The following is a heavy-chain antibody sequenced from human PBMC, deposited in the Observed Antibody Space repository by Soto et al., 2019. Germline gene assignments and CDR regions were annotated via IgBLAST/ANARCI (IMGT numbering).Heavy chain of an antibody. CDR1: GFTFSTYH. CDR2: ISGSDNRV. CDR3: AKILSVTTNYWHGMDV. Sequence: DEQLLDSGGGLVQPGGSLRLSCAASGFTFSTYHMVGVRQAPGKGLESVASISGSDNRVFYADSVKGRFTVSRDNSKNTLYLQMNSLRVEDSAVYYCAKILSVTTNYWHGMDVWGQGTTVTVSS. D-gene: IGHD4-17*01. J-gene: IGHJ6*02. V-gene: IGHV3-23*01.